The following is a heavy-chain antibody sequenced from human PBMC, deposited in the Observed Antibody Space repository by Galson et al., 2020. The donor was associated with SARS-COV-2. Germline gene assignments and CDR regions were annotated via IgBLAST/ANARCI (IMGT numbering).Heavy chain of an antibody. Sequence: SQTLSLTCTVSGGSINRQYWNWLRQPPGKGLEWIGYVYDSAVTNYNPSLKSRVSMSLDTSENQLSLNLSSVTAGDTAVYYCARGGSLGTSSFAFDIWGQGTMVSVSS. D-gene: IGHD3-16*01. J-gene: IGHJ3*02. CDR3: ARGGSLGTSSFAFDI. CDR1: GGSINRQY. CDR2: VYDSAVT. V-gene: IGHV4-59*03.